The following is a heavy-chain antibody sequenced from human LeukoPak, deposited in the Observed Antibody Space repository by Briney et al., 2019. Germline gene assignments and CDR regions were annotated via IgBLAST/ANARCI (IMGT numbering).Heavy chain of an antibody. V-gene: IGHV1-2*02. CDR3: ARNLWFGESSDAFDT. CDR1: GYTFTDYY. Sequence: GASVKVSCKASGYTFTDYYMHWVRQAPGQGLEWMGWINPNSGGTNYAQKFQGRVTMTRDTSISTAYMEMSRLRSDDTAVYYCARNLWFGESSDAFDTWGQGTMVTVSS. D-gene: IGHD3-10*01. CDR2: INPNSGGT. J-gene: IGHJ3*02.